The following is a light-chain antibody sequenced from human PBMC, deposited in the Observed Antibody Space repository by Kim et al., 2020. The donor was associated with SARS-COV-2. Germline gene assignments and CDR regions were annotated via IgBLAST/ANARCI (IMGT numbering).Light chain of an antibody. CDR1: NIGSKN. J-gene: IGLJ2*01. CDR2: RDS. Sequence: VSVARGQTARITCGGNNIGSKNVHWYQQKPGQAPVLVIYRDSNRPSGIPERFSGSNSGNTATLTISRAQAGDEADYYCQVWDSSNVFGGGTQLTVL. V-gene: IGLV3-9*01. CDR3: QVWDSSNV.